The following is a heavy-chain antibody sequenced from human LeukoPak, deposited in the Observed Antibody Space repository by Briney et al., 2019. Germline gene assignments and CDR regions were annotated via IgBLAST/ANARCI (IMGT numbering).Heavy chain of an antibody. J-gene: IGHJ4*02. CDR3: ARDSVWFGDTPFGYFDY. Sequence: GGYLRFSCAASGFTFRSYAMHWVRQAPGKGLEWVAVISYDGSNKYYADSVRGRFTISRDNSKNTLYLQMNSLRAEDTAVYYCARDSVWFGDTPFGYFDYWGQGTLVTVSS. CDR1: GFTFRSYA. CDR2: ISYDGSNK. V-gene: IGHV3-30-3*01. D-gene: IGHD3-10*01.